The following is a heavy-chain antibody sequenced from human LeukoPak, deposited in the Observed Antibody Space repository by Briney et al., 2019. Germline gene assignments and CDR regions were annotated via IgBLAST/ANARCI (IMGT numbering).Heavy chain of an antibody. CDR2: RYYRSKWYN. CDR3: ARHKDYYYSYMDV. Sequence: SQTLSLTCAISGDSVSSNSAAWNWIRQSPSRGLEWLGRRYYRSKWYNDYALSVKSRITINPDTSKNQFSLHLTSVTPEDTAVYYCARHKDYYYSYMDVWGKGTTVTISS. J-gene: IGHJ6*03. V-gene: IGHV6-1*01. CDR1: GDSVSSNSAA.